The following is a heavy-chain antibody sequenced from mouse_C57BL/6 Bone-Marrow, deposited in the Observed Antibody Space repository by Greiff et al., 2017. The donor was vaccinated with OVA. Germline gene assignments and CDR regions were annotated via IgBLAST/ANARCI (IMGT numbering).Heavy chain of an antibody. CDR1: GYTFTSYW. CDR3: ARETITTVVDY. Sequence: VQLQQSGAELVKPGASVKMSCKASGYTFTSYWITWVKQRPGQGLEWIGDIYPGSGSTNYNEKFKSKATLTVDTSSSTAYMQLSSLTSEDSAVYYCARETITTVVDYWGQGTTLTVSS. V-gene: IGHV1-55*01. J-gene: IGHJ2*01. CDR2: IYPGSGST. D-gene: IGHD1-1*01.